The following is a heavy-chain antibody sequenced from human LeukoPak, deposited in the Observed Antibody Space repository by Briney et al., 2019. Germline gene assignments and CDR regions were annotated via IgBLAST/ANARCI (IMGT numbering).Heavy chain of an antibody. J-gene: IGHJ4*02. CDR2: INHSGST. CDR3: ARGRLVLGRQGFDY. Sequence: PSETLSLTCTVSGYSISSGYYWGWIRQPPGKGLEWIGEINHSGSTNYNPSLKSRVTISVDTSKNQFSLKLSSVTAADTAVYYCARGRLVLGRQGFDYWGQGTLVTVSS. D-gene: IGHD3-16*01. CDR1: GYSISSGYY. V-gene: IGHV4-38-2*02.